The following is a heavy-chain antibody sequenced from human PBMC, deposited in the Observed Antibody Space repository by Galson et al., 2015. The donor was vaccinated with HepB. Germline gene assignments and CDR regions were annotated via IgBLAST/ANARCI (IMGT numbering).Heavy chain of an antibody. CDR1: VGSISSSSYY. CDR3: ARTSLFGEFLSAFDY. Sequence: SETLSLTCTVSVGSISSSSYYWGWIRQPPGKGLEWIGSIYYSGSTYYNPSLKSRFTISVDTSKNQFSLKLSSVTAADTAVYYCARTSLFGEFLSAFDYWGQGTLVTVSS. J-gene: IGHJ4*02. D-gene: IGHD3-10*01. V-gene: IGHV4-39*01. CDR2: IYYSGST.